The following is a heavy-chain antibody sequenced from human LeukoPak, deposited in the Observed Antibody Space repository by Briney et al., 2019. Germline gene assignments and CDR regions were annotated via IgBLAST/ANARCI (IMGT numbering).Heavy chain of an antibody. V-gene: IGHV5-51*01. CDR2: IYPGDSDT. CDR3: ARSLRYFDWLLYLDAFDI. J-gene: IGHJ3*02. D-gene: IGHD3-9*01. CDR1: GYSFTSYW. Sequence: GESLKISCKGSGYSFTSYWIGWVRQMPGKGLEWMGIIYPGDSDTRYSPSFRGQVTISADKSISTAYLQWSSLKASDTAMYYCARSLRYFDWLLYLDAFDIWGQGTMVTVSS.